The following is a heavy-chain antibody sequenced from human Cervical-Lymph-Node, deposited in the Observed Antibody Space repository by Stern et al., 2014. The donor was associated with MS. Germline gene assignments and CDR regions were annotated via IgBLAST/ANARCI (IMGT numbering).Heavy chain of an antibody. Sequence: EVQLVQSGGGLEQPGRSLRLSCVASGFTFDDYAMHWVRQAPGQGLEWVAGISWNSVRIGYADSVKGRFTISRDKAKNSLYLQMSSLRPEDTALYYCARVTMVRGNGMDVWGQGTTVSVSS. J-gene: IGHJ6*02. D-gene: IGHD3-10*01. CDR3: ARVTMVRGNGMDV. CDR2: ISWNSVRI. V-gene: IGHV3-9*01. CDR1: GFTFDDYA.